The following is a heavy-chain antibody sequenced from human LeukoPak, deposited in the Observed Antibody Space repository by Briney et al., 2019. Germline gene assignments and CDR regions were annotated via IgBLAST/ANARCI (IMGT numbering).Heavy chain of an antibody. V-gene: IGHV1-46*01. D-gene: IGHD3-3*01. CDR2: INPSGGST. CDR3: ARGFAYDFWSGYYKDAFDI. CDR1: GYTFTSYY. Sequence: ASVKVSCKASGYTFTSYYMHWVRQAPGQGLEWMGIINPSGGSTSYAQKFQGRVTMTRDTSTSTVYMELSSLRSEDTAVYYCARGFAYDFWSGYYKDAFDIWGQGTMVTVSS. J-gene: IGHJ3*02.